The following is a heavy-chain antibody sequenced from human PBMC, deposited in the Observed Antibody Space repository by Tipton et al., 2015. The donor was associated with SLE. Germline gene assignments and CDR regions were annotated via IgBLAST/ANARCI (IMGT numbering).Heavy chain of an antibody. D-gene: IGHD3-10*01. CDR1: GGSISSYY. Sequence: LRLSCTVSGGSISSYYWSWIRQPPGKGLEWIGDASYSGRPNFNPSLKSRVTVSVDTSKNQISLRLSSVTAADSAVYYCARADGSYFYYFMDVWGKGTTVTVSS. V-gene: IGHV4-59*01. J-gene: IGHJ6*03. CDR2: ASYSGRP. CDR3: ARADGSYFYYFMDV.